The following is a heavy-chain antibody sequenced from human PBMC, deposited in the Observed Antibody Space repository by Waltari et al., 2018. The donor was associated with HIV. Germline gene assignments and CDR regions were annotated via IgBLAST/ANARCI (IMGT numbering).Heavy chain of an antibody. CDR3: ARGLSLGDRYRIDYWHY. V-gene: IGHV3-74*01. Sequence: EVQLVESGGGLVQPGGSLRLSCAASGFTFSRYWMHWVRQAPGKGLVWVSRINSDGSNTDYADSVSGRITISRDNAKNTVYLEMNSLRAEDTAVYYCARGLSLGDRYRIDYWHYWGQGALVTVSS. CDR1: GFTFSRYW. J-gene: IGHJ4*02. D-gene: IGHD4-17*01. CDR2: INSDGSNT.